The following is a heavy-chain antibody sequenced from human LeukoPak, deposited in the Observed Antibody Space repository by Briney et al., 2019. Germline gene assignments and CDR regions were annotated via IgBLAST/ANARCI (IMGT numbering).Heavy chain of an antibody. CDR3: AKGEGDY. CDR2: IYDSGNT. D-gene: IGHD2-21*01. J-gene: IGHJ4*02. V-gene: IGHV4-61*08. CDR1: GFSLSTSGVG. Sequence: SGPTLVKPTQTLTLTCTFSGFSLSTSGVGVGWIRQPPGKGLEWIGYIYDSGNTNYNPSLKSRVTISVDTSKNQFSLKVRSVTAADTAVYYCAKGEGDYWGQGTLVTVSS.